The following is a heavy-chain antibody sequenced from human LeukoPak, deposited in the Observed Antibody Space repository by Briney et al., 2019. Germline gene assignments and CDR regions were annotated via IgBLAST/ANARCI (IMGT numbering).Heavy chain of an antibody. CDR3: AAYRALDY. Sequence: GGSLRLSCAASGFTFSNAWMSWVRQAPGKGLEWVGRIKSKTDGGTTDYAAPVKGRFTISRDDSKNTLYLQMNSLRDEDMAVYYCAAYRALDYWGQGTLVTVSS. V-gene: IGHV3-15*01. CDR1: GFTFSNAW. D-gene: IGHD3-10*01. J-gene: IGHJ4*02. CDR2: IKSKTDGGTT.